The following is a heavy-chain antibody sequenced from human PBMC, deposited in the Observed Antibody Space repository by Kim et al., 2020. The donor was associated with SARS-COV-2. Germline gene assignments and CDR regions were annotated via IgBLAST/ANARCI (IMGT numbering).Heavy chain of an antibody. CDR2: INPSGGST. Sequence: ASVKVSCKASGYTFTSYYMHWVRQAPGQGLEWMGIINPSGGSTSYAQKFQGRVTMTRDTSTSTVYMELSSLRSEDTAVYYCARRALLDITGTYDAFDIWGQGTMVTVSS. V-gene: IGHV1-46*01. D-gene: IGHD1-7*01. CDR3: ARRALLDITGTYDAFDI. CDR1: GYTFTSYY. J-gene: IGHJ3*02.